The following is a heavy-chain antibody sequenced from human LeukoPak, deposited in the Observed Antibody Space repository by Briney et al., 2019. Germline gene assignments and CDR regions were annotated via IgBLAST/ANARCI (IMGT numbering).Heavy chain of an antibody. D-gene: IGHD6-19*01. CDR1: GYTFTSYG. CDR2: IKSKTDGGTT. Sequence: SCKASGYTFTSYGISWVRQAPGQGLEWVGRIKSKTDGGTTDYAAPVKGRFTISRDDSKNTLYLQMNSLKTEDTAVYYCTTGRESAYSSGWYAFDIWGQGTMVTVSS. V-gene: IGHV3-15*01. J-gene: IGHJ3*02. CDR3: TTGRESAYSSGWYAFDI.